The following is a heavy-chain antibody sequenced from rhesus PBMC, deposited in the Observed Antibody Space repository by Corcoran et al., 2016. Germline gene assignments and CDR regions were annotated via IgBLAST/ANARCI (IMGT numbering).Heavy chain of an antibody. CDR2: IGGSSGST. CDR3: AGHGWGGRFDV. V-gene: IGHV4-99*01. D-gene: IGHD3-34*01. J-gene: IGHJ5-1*01. CDR1: GYSISSGYY. Sequence: QVQLQESGPGLVKPSETLSLTCAVSGYSISSGYYWGWIRQPPGKGLEGVGYIGGSSGSTYHNPSLKRRVTISKDTSKNQFSLKLSSVAAADPAVYYCAGHGWGGRFDVWGPGVLVTVSS.